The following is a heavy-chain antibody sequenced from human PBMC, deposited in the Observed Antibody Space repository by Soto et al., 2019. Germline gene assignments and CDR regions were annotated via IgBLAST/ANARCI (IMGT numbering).Heavy chain of an antibody. CDR1: GGSISSYY. Sequence: SETLSLTCTVSGGSISSYYWSWIRQPPGKGLEWIGYIYYSGSTNYNPSLKSRVTISVDTSKNQFSLKLSSVTAADTAVYYCARYYYGSGSYQGMDLRAQRTTVTVSS. J-gene: IGHJ6*02. CDR3: ARYYYGSGSYQGMDL. CDR2: IYYSGST. D-gene: IGHD3-10*01. V-gene: IGHV4-59*01.